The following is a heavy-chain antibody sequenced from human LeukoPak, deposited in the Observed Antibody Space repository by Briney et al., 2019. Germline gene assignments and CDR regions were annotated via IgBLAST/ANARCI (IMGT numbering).Heavy chain of an antibody. CDR1: GFTFSSYS. D-gene: IGHD6-13*01. CDR2: ISGSGGST. V-gene: IGHV3-23*01. CDR3: AKAIAAAGTAGY. Sequence: GGSLRLSCASSGFTFSSYSMNWVRQAPGKGLEWVSAISGSGGSTYYADSVKGRFTISRDNSKNTLYLQMNSLRAEDTAVYYCAKAIAAAGTAGYWGQGTLVTVSS. J-gene: IGHJ4*02.